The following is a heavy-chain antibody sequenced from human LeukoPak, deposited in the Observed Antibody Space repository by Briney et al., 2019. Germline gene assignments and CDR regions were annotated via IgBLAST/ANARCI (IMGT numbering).Heavy chain of an antibody. CDR3: ARGDSSGWAL. CDR1: GFTFSSPW. V-gene: IGHV3-7*01. Sequence: AGGSLRLSCVASGFTFSSPWMSWVRQAPGKGLEWVANISPDGSTIYYVDSVKGRFTISRDNAQNSLYLQMNSLRAEDTAVYYCARGDSSGWALGGQGTLVTVSS. J-gene: IGHJ4*02. D-gene: IGHD6-19*01. CDR2: ISPDGSTI.